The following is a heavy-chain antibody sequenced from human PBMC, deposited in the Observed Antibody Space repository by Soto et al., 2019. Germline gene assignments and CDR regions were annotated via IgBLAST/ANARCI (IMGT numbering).Heavy chain of an antibody. V-gene: IGHV3-15*07. CDR2: IKSKTDGGTT. D-gene: IGHD1-26*01. J-gene: IGHJ4*02. CDR3: TTVAVVGATDMYYFDY. CDR1: GFTFSNPW. Sequence: GSLRQYYGTSGFTFSNPWRKRISTSSGKGLEWVGRIKSKTDGGTTDYAAPVKGRFTISRDDSKNTLYLQMNSLKTEDTAVYYCTTVAVVGATDMYYFDYWGQGT.